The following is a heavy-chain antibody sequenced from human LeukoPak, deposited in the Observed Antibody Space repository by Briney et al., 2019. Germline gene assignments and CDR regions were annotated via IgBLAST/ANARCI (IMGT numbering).Heavy chain of an antibody. CDR1: GFTFSSYW. J-gene: IGHJ4*02. CDR3: AKSGRYCSGGTCYQEASLDY. V-gene: IGHV3-23*01. CDR2: ISGSGGST. Sequence: GGSLRLSCAASGFTFSSYWMHWVRQAPGKGLEWVSAISGSGGSTYYADSVKGWFTISRDNSKNTLYLQMNSLRAEDTALYYCAKSGRYCSGGTCYQEASLDYWGQGTLVTVSS. D-gene: IGHD2-15*01.